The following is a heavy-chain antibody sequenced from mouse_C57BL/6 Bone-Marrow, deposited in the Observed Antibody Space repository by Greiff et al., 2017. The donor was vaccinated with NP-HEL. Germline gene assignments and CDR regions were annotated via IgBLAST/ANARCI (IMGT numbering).Heavy chain of an antibody. CDR1: GYTFTSYG. J-gene: IGHJ3*01. Sequence: VQLQQSGAELARPGASVKLSCKASGYTFTSYGISWVKQRTGQGLEWIGEIYPRSGNTYYNEKFKGKATRTADKSSSTAYMELRSLTSEDSAVYFCARDDWAWFAYWGQGTLVTVSA. V-gene: IGHV1-81*01. CDR2: IYPRSGNT. CDR3: ARDDWAWFAY. D-gene: IGHD4-1*01.